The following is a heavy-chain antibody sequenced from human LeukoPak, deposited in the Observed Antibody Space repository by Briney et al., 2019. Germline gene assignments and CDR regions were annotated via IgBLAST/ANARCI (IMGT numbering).Heavy chain of an antibody. CDR3: AKGRDSGWYAWFDP. J-gene: IGHJ5*02. CDR1: GFTFSTFA. D-gene: IGHD6-19*01. Sequence: GGSLRLSCAASGFTFSTFAMSWVRQAPGKGLEWVSVITGSGSTYYAHSVKGRFTISRDNSKNMLYLQMNSLRAEDTALYFCAKGRDSGWYAWFDPWGQGTLVTVSS. CDR2: ITGSGST. V-gene: IGHV3-23*01.